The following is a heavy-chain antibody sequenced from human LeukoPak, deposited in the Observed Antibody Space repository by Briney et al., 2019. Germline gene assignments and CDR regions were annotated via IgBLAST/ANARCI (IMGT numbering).Heavy chain of an antibody. CDR2: IIPIFGTA. Sequence: GASVKVSCKASGGTFSSYAISWVRQAPGQGLEWMGGIIPIFGTANYAQKFQGRVTITADKSTSTAYMELSSLRSDDTAVYYCARDFTRVRWDWFDPWGQGTLVTVSS. CDR1: GGTFSSYA. CDR3: ARDFTRVRWDWFDP. J-gene: IGHJ5*02. V-gene: IGHV1-69*06. D-gene: IGHD3-10*01.